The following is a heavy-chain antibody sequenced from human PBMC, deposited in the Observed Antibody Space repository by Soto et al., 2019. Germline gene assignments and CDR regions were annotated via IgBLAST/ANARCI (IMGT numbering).Heavy chain of an antibody. J-gene: IGHJ4*02. CDR3: ARDYYDSSGYDY. Sequence: GGSLRLCCAASGFTFSSYGMHWVRQAPGKGLEWVAVIWYDGSDKYYADSVKGRFTISRDNSKNTLYLQMNSLRAEDTAVYYCARDYYDSSGYDYWGQGTLVTVSS. D-gene: IGHD3-22*01. CDR1: GFTFSSYG. CDR2: IWYDGSDK. V-gene: IGHV3-33*01.